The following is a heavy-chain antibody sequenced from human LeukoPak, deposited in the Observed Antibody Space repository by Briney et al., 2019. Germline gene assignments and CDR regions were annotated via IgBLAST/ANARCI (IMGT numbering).Heavy chain of an antibody. Sequence: GGSLRLSCAASGFTFSSYGMHWVRQAPGKGLEWVAFIQYDGSNKYYADYVKGRFTISRDNSKNTLYLQMNSLRAEDTAVYYCARVSSHYDILTGYSTSYYYYGMDVWGQGTTVTVSS. D-gene: IGHD3-9*01. V-gene: IGHV3-30*02. J-gene: IGHJ6*02. CDR2: IQYDGSNK. CDR3: ARVSSHYDILTGYSTSYYYYGMDV. CDR1: GFTFSSYG.